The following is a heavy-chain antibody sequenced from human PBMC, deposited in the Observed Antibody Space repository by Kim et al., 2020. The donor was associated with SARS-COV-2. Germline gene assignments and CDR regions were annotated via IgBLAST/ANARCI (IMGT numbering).Heavy chain of an antibody. D-gene: IGHD3-3*01. CDR2: INHSGST. V-gene: IGHV4-34*01. CDR3: ARERNDFWSGYYQYYFDY. Sequence: SETLSLTCAVYGGSFSGYYWSWIRQPPGKGLEWIGEINHSGSTNYNPSLKSRVTISVDTSKNQFSLKLSSVTAADTAVYYCARERNDFWSGYYQYYFDYWGQGTLVTVSS. CDR1: GGSFSGYY. J-gene: IGHJ4*02.